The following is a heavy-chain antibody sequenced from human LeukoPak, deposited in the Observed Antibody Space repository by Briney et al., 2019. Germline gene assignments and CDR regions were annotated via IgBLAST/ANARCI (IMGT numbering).Heavy chain of an antibody. D-gene: IGHD1-14*01. CDR3: ARLGLNLGNPDY. CDR2: INHSGNT. CDR1: GGSFSGYY. J-gene: IGHJ4*02. V-gene: IGHV4-34*01. Sequence: SETLSLTCAVYGGSFSGYYWNWIRQPPGKGLEWIGEINHSGNTNYNPSLKSRVTISVDTSQKQFSLKLTSVTAADTAVYYCARLGLNLGNPDYWGQGTLVTVSS.